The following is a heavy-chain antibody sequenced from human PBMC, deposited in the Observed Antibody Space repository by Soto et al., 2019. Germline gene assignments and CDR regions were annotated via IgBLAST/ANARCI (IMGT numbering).Heavy chain of an antibody. D-gene: IGHD6-13*01. J-gene: IGHJ4*02. CDR1: GYTFTGYY. CDR2: INAGNGNT. CDR3: APLYSSSWYDY. Sequence: ASVKVSCKASGYTFTGYYMHWVRQAPGQRLEWMGWINAGNGNTKYSQKFQGRVTITRDTSASTAYMELSSLRSEDTAVYYCAPLYSSSWYDYWGQGTLVTVSS. V-gene: IGHV1-3*01.